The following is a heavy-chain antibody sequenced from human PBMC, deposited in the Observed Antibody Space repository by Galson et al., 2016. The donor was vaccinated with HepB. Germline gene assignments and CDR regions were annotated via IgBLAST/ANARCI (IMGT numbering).Heavy chain of an antibody. Sequence: SGYTFTTYGINWVRQAPGQGLEWMGWISAYNGNTNYAQKVQGRVTMSTDTSTNTAYMELRSLRSDAAAVYYCASGIVGANADFDYWGQGPLVTVSS. V-gene: IGHV1-18*01. J-gene: IGHJ4*02. CDR2: ISAYNGNT. CDR3: ASGIVGANADFDY. CDR1: GYTFTTYG. D-gene: IGHD1-26*01.